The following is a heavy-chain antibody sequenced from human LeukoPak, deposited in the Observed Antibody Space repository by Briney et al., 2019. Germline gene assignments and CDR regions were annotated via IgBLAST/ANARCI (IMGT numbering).Heavy chain of an antibody. D-gene: IGHD3-10*01. J-gene: IGHJ4*02. Sequence: SETLSLTCAVYGGSFSGYYWSWIRQPPGKGLEWIGEINYSGSTNYNPSLKSRVTISVDTSKNRFSLKLSSVTAADTAVYYCARPGHGSGSYYRLKPFDYWGQGTLVTVSS. CDR1: GGSFSGYY. CDR2: INYSGST. V-gene: IGHV4-34*01. CDR3: ARPGHGSGSYYRLKPFDY.